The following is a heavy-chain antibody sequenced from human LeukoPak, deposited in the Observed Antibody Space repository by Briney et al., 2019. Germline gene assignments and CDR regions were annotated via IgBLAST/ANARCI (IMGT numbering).Heavy chain of an antibody. CDR1: GFTFGKYW. CDR2: ISNNGGYT. J-gene: IGHJ4*02. D-gene: IGHD2-15*01. V-gene: IGHV3-23*01. Sequence: GGSLRLSCVASGFTFGKYWMSWVRQAPGKGLEWVSAISNNGGYTYYADSVQGRFTISRDNSKSTLCLQMNSLRAGDTAVYYCAKQLGYCSDGSCYFPYWGQGTLVTVSS. CDR3: AKQLGYCSDGSCYFPY.